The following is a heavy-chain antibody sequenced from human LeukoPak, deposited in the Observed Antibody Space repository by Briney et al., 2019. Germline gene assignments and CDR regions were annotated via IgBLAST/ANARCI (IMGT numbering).Heavy chain of an antibody. Sequence: ASVKVSCKASGYTFTSYYMHWVRQAPGQGLEWMGIINPSGGSTSYAQKFQGWVTMTRDTSISTAYMELSRLRSDDTAVYYCAISRDSSGYYYDRGQGTLVTVSS. J-gene: IGHJ4*02. V-gene: IGHV1-46*01. CDR3: AISRDSSGYYYD. CDR2: INPSGGST. D-gene: IGHD3-22*01. CDR1: GYTFTSYY.